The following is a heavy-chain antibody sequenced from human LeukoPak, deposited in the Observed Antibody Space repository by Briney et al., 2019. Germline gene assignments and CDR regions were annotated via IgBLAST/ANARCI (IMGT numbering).Heavy chain of an antibody. CDR3: VKDKGDYGGDAFHL. V-gene: IGHV3-23*01. J-gene: IGHJ3*01. D-gene: IGHD4-23*01. CDR1: GFTISDYA. CDR2: VSASGGSA. Sequence: GGSLRLSCAASGFTISDYAMSWVRQAPGKGLDWVSSVSASGGSAYYADSMRDRFIVSRDNSNNTVSLQMNSLRAEDTAIYYCVKDKGDYGGDAFHLWGQGTMVTVFS.